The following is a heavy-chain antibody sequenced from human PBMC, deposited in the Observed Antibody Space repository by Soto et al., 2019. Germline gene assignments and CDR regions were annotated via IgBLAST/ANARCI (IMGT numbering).Heavy chain of an antibody. J-gene: IGHJ6*02. D-gene: IGHD3-10*01. V-gene: IGHV3-48*03. CDR2: ISFSGSTI. CDR1: GFSFSDYE. CDR3: TRGAGFFYGVDV. Sequence: GGSLRLSCAASGFSFSDYEMNWARRAPGKGLEWIAHISFSGSTIYYADSVKGRFSISRDNSKNFLYLQMSGLRADDSAVYYCTRGAGFFYGVDVWGLGTTVTVSS.